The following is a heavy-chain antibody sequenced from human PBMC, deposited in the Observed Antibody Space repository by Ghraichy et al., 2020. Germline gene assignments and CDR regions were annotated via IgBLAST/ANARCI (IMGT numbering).Heavy chain of an antibody. V-gene: IGHV3-9*01. Sequence: GGSLRLSCAASGFTFDDYAMHWVRQAPGKGLEWVSGISWNSGSIGYADSVKGRFTISRDNAKNSLYLQMNSLRAEDTALYYCAKDDGSEPRYGMDVWGQGTTVTVSS. CDR3: AKDDGSEPRYGMDV. CDR1: GFTFDDYA. CDR2: ISWNSGSI. D-gene: IGHD1-26*01. J-gene: IGHJ6*02.